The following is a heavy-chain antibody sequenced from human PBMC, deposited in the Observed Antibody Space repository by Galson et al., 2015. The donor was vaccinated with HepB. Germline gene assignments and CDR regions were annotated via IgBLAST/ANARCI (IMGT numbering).Heavy chain of an antibody. CDR3: AKADTAGSP. J-gene: IGHJ5*02. V-gene: IGHV3-9*01. CDR2: ISWNSGSI. CDR1: QFTFSSYA. Sequence: SLRLSCAASQFTFSSYAMNWVRQAPGKGLEWVSGISWNSGSIGYADSVKGRFTISRDNAKNSLYLQMNSLRAEDTALYYCAKADTAGSPWGQGTLVTVSS. D-gene: IGHD3-22*01.